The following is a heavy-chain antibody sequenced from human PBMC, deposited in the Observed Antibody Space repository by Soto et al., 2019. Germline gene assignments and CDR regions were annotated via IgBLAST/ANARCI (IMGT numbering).Heavy chain of an antibody. CDR2: IYSGGST. CDR3: ASSRDYYYYGMDV. V-gene: IGHV3-53*01. Sequence: PGGSLRLSCAASGFTVSSNYMSWVRQAPGKGLEWVSVIYSGGSTYYADSVKGRFTISRDNSKNTLYLQMNSLRAEDTAVYYCASSRDYYYYGMDVWGQGTTVTV. D-gene: IGHD6-13*01. CDR1: GFTVSSNY. J-gene: IGHJ6*02.